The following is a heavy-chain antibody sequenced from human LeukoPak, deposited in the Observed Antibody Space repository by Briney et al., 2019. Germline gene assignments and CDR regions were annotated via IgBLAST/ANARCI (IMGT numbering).Heavy chain of an antibody. D-gene: IGHD2-8*01. CDR2: IYYSGTT. CDR3: ARAVLATKSEHWFDS. J-gene: IGHJ5*01. Sequence: SETLSLTCSVSGGSITSSFSYWGWIRQPPGKGLEWIVNIYYSGTTFYNPSLKSRVIISVDTSKNQFSLNLISVTAADTAVYYCARAVLATKSEHWFDSWGQGTLVTVSS. V-gene: IGHV4-39*07. CDR1: GGSITSSFSY.